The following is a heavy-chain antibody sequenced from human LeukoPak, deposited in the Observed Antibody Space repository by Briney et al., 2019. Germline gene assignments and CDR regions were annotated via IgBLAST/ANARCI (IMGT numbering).Heavy chain of an antibody. J-gene: IGHJ5*02. V-gene: IGHV4-34*01. CDR3: ARGPYCSGGSCYSKWFDP. Sequence: SETLSLTCAVYGESFSGYYWSWIRQPPGKGLEWIGEINHSGSTNYNPSLKSRVTISVDTSKNQFSLKLSSVTAADTAVYYCARGPYCSGGSCYSKWFDPWGQGTLVTVSS. D-gene: IGHD2-15*01. CDR1: GESFSGYY. CDR2: INHSGST.